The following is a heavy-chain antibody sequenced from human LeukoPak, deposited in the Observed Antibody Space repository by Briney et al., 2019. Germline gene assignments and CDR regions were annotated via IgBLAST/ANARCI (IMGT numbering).Heavy chain of an antibody. D-gene: IGHD3-10*01. CDR2: IYSGGST. J-gene: IGHJ6*04. Sequence: GGSLRLSCAASGFTVSSNYMSWVRQAPGKGLEWVSVIYSGGSTYYADSVKGRFTISRDNSKNTLYLQVNSLRAEDTAVYYCVATMVRGVITGMDIWGKGTTVTVSS. CDR1: GFTVSSNY. V-gene: IGHV3-53*01. CDR3: VATMVRGVITGMDI.